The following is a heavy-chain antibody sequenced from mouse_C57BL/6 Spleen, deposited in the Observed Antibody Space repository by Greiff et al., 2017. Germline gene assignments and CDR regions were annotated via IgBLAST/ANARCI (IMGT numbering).Heavy chain of an antibody. V-gene: IGHV1-53*01. J-gene: IGHJ2*01. CDR3: ARERITTVVATNYFDY. Sequence: VQLQQPGTELVKPGASVKLSCKASGYTFTSYWMHWVKQRPGQGLEWIGNINPSNGGTNYNEKFKSKATLTVDKYSSTAYMQLSSLTSEDSAVXYCARERITTVVATNYFDYWGQGTTLTVSS. CDR1: GYTFTSYW. CDR2: INPSNGGT. D-gene: IGHD1-1*01.